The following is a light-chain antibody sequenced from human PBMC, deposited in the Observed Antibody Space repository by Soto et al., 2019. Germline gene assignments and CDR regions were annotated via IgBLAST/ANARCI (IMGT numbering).Light chain of an antibody. Sequence: DIQMTQSPSTVSASLGDRVTITCRASQTIDRWLAWYQQKPGQPPKLVIYKASILETGVPSTFSGSGSGTEFTLTISSLQPDDFSTYFCQQYDSYSWTFGQGTKVEVE. CDR1: QTIDRW. J-gene: IGKJ1*01. V-gene: IGKV1-5*03. CDR3: QQYDSYSWT. CDR2: KAS.